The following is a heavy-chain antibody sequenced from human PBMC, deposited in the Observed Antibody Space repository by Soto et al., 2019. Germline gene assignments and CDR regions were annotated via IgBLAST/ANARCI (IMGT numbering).Heavy chain of an antibody. J-gene: IGHJ4*02. CDR2: IYYSGST. CDR1: GGSISSGGYY. D-gene: IGHD2-21*02. Sequence: QVQLQESGPGLVKPSQTLSLTCTVSGGSISSGGYYGSWIRQHQEKGLEWIGYIYYSGSTYDNPYLKIRVTISVDKSKNQFSLKLSSVPAADTAVYYCARVGLCGRDCYPIDYWVQGTLVTVSS. V-gene: IGHV4-31*03. CDR3: ARVGLCGRDCYPIDY.